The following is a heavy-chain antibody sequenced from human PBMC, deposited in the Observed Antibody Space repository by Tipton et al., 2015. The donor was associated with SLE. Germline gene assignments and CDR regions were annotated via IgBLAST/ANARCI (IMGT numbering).Heavy chain of an antibody. CDR3: ARGHYYYGSGSYLNWFDP. CDR2: INHSGST. J-gene: IGHJ5*02. CDR1: GGSFSGNF. D-gene: IGHD3-10*01. Sequence: TLSLTCAVYGGSFSGNFWNWIRQSPGKGLEWIGEINHSGSTNYNPSLKRRVTISVDTSKNQFSLKLSSVTAADTAVYYCARGHYYYGSGSYLNWFDPWGQGTLVTVSS. V-gene: IGHV4-34*01.